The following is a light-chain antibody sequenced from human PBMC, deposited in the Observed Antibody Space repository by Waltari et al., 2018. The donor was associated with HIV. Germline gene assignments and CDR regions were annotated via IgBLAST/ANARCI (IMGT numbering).Light chain of an antibody. CDR3: QQYYVTPLT. CDR2: WAS. Sequence: DIVMTQSPDSLAVSLGERATINCKSSQSVLYSSTNQNYLAWYQQKPGQSPKLLIYWASTRESGVPDRFSGSGSGTDFTLTISSLQAEDVAVYYCQQYYVTPLTFGGGTKVEIK. CDR1: QSVLYSSTNQNY. J-gene: IGKJ4*01. V-gene: IGKV4-1*01.